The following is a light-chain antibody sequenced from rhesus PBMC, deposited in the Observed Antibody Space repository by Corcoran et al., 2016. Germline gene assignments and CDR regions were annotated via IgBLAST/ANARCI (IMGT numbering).Light chain of an antibody. V-gene: IGKV1-22*01. CDR1: QGISSW. Sequence: DIQMTQSPSSLSASVGDTVTITCRASQGISSWLAWYQQKPGKAPKLLINKASSLQSGVPSRVSGSGSWTDFTLTISSLQSGDFATYFCQQYNSRPWTFGQGTKVEIK. CDR2: KAS. CDR3: QQYNSRPWT. J-gene: IGKJ1*01.